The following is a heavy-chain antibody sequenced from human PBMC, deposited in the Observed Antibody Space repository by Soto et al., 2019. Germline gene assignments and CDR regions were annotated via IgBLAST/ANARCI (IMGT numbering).Heavy chain of an antibody. J-gene: IGHJ4*02. Sequence: QVQLVESGGGVVQPGRSLRLSCAASGFTFSSYGMHWVRQAPGKGLEWVAVISYDGSNKYCADSVKGRFTISRDNSKNTLYLQMNSLRAEDTAVYYCAKDDMVRGVSYFDYWGQGTLVTVSS. CDR3: AKDDMVRGVSYFDY. D-gene: IGHD3-10*01. V-gene: IGHV3-30*18. CDR1: GFTFSSYG. CDR2: ISYDGSNK.